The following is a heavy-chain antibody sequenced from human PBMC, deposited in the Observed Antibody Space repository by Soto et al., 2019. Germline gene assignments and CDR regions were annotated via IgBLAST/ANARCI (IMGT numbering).Heavy chain of an antibody. J-gene: IGHJ6*02. CDR3: VKGNLRVIEYPSHDMDV. D-gene: IGHD1-1*01. CDR1: GLTFSRYA. Sequence: GGSLRLSCTVSGLTFSRYAMFWVRQAPGRGLESLLAVSSTGGRTYYANSVKGRFTISRDNSKHTLYLQMSSLSAEDTAVYYCVKGNLRVIEYPSHDMDVWGQGTTVTVSS. CDR2: VSSTGGRT. V-gene: IGHV3-64D*06.